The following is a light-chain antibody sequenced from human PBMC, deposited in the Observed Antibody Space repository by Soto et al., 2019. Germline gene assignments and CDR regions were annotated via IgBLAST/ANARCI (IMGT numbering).Light chain of an antibody. V-gene: IGLV2-18*02. Sequence: QSALTQPPSVSGSPGQSVTISCTGTSSDVGKYDRVSWYQQPPGTAPKLIIYEVTNRPSGVPARFSGSKSGNTASLTISGLQAEDEADYYCSSYTSTSRSVFGAGTKVPVL. CDR3: SSYTSTSRSV. CDR1: SSDVGKYDR. J-gene: IGLJ1*01. CDR2: EVT.